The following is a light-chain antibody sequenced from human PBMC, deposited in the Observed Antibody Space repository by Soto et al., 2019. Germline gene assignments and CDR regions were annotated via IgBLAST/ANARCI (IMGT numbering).Light chain of an antibody. CDR3: QQAHSFPIT. V-gene: IGKV1-12*01. Sequence: DIQMTQSPSSVSASVGDRVTITCRASQDISNWLAWYQQKPGKAPKLLIYAASSLQSGVPSRFIGSRSGTDFTLTISSLQPEDFATYFGQQAHSFPITFGQGTRLEIK. CDR2: AAS. J-gene: IGKJ5*01. CDR1: QDISNW.